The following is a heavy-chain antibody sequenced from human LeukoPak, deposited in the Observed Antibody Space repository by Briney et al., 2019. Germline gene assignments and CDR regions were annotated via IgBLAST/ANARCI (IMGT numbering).Heavy chain of an antibody. CDR3: ARSPYYYGMDV. CDR2: IYYSGST. J-gene: IGHJ6*02. Sequence: SETLSLTCTVSGGSISSYYWSWIRQPPGKGLEWIGYIYYSGSTNYNPSLKSRVTISVDTSKNQFSLKLSSVTAADTAVYYCARSPYYYGMDVWGQGTTVTVSS. V-gene: IGHV4-59*12. CDR1: GGSISSYY.